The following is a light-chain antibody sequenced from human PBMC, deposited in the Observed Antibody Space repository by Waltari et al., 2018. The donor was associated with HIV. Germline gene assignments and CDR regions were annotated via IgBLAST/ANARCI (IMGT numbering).Light chain of an antibody. CDR1: SNDVARYDR. J-gene: IGLJ3*02. CDR3: SSFTASGTWV. Sequence: QSALTQPPSVSGSPGQSVTLYCTGTSNDVARYDRVSWYQQPPGSGPKLLIYAVVNRPSGVPGRFSGSKSGNTASLTIFGLQSEDEADYHCSSFTASGTWVFGGGTKLTV. V-gene: IGLV2-18*02. CDR2: AVV.